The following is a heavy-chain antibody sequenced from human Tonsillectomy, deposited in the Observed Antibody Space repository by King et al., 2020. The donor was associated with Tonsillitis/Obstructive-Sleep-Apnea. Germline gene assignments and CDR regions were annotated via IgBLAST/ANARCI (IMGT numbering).Heavy chain of an antibody. J-gene: IGHJ3*02. CDR3: ARRSSAWPDDYIWGSYRSSAFDI. CDR1: GGSISSSSYY. D-gene: IGHD3-16*02. Sequence: QLQESGPGLVKPSETLSLTCTVSGGSISSSSYYWGWIRQPPGKGLEWIGSIYYSGSTYYNPSLKSRVTISVDTSKNQFSLKLSFVTAADTAWYYCARRSSAWPDDYIWGSYRSSAFDIWGQGTMVTVSS. V-gene: IGHV4-39*01. CDR2: IYYSGST.